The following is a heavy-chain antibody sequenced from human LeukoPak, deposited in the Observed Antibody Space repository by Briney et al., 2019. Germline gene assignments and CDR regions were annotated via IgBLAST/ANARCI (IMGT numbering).Heavy chain of an antibody. D-gene: IGHD1-14*01. Sequence: TGGSLRLSCAASGSSFSSYSMTWARQAPGKGLEWVSSISRSGDSTYYADSVKGRFTISRDNSKNIVYLQMDSLRVEDTALYYCANDLPGKVWFDSWGQGTLVIVSS. V-gene: IGHV3-23*01. CDR2: ISRSGDST. J-gene: IGHJ5*01. CDR1: GSSFSSYS. CDR3: ANDLPGKVWFDS.